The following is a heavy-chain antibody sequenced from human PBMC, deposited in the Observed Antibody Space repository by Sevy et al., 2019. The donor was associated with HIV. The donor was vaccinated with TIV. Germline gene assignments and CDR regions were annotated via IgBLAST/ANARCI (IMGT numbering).Heavy chain of an antibody. D-gene: IGHD2-2*03. CDR1: GGSISSSNW. J-gene: IGHJ4*02. V-gene: IGHV4-4*02. CDR3: ARGGGGYCSSTSCHVDY. Sequence: SETLSLTCAVSGGSISSSNWWNWVRQPPGKRLEWIGEIYHSGSTNRNPSLKSRVTISLDKSKNQFSLKLSSVTAADTAVYYCARGGGGYCSSTSCHVDYWGQGTLVTVSS. CDR2: IYHSGST.